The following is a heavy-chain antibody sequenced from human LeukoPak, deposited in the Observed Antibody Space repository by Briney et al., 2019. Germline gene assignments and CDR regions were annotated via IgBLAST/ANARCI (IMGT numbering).Heavy chain of an antibody. CDR1: GFTFSSYG. J-gene: IGHJ4*02. CDR2: ISYDGSNK. CDR3: AKDVTWFGELLSYFDY. D-gene: IGHD3-10*01. V-gene: IGHV3-30*18. Sequence: GGSLRLSCAASGFTFSSYGMHWVRQAPGKGLEWVAVISYDGSNKYYADSVKGRFTISRDNSKNTLYLQMNSLRAEDTAVYYCAKDVTWFGELLSYFDYWGQGTLVTVSS.